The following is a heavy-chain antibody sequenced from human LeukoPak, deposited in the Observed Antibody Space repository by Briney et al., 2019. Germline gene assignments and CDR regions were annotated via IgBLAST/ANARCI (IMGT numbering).Heavy chain of an antibody. Sequence: PGRCLRLACAASGSNVDNYIMNWVRQAPGKGLGWGANIKQDGSEKYYVDSVKGRFTISRDNAKNSLYLQMNSLRAEDTAVYYCARGREYGKDWFDPWGQGTLVTVSS. CDR1: GSNVDNYI. J-gene: IGHJ5*02. CDR2: IKQDGSEK. CDR3: ARGREYGKDWFDP. D-gene: IGHD3-10*01. V-gene: IGHV3-7*02.